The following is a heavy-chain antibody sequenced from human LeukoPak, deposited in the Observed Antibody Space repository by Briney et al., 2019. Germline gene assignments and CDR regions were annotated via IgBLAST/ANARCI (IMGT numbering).Heavy chain of an antibody. J-gene: IGHJ4*02. Sequence: SETLSLTCTVSGGSLSSSSYYWGWIRQPPGKGLEWIGSIYYSGSTYYNPSLQNRVTISVDTSKKQFSLKLSSVTAADTAVYYCARQSDPIAVAGTRFGYWGQGTLVTVSS. CDR1: GGSLSSSSYY. D-gene: IGHD6-19*01. CDR2: IYYSGST. CDR3: ARQSDPIAVAGTRFGY. V-gene: IGHV4-39*01.